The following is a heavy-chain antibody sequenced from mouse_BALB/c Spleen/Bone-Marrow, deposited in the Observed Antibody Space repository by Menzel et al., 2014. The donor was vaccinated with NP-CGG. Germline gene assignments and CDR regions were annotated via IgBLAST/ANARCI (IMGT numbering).Heavy chain of an antibody. D-gene: IGHD2-14*01. J-gene: IGHJ4*01. CDR2: INSYNDGT. CDR1: GYTFTSYV. CDR3: ARLGAYYRYGYAMDY. Sequence: EVQLVESGPELVKPGAPVKMSCKASGYTFTSYVMHWVKQKPGQGLEWIGYINSYNDGTNYNEKFKGKATLTSDKSSSTAYMELSSLTPEDSAVYYCARLGAYYRYGYAMDYWGQGTSVTVSS. V-gene: IGHV1-14*01.